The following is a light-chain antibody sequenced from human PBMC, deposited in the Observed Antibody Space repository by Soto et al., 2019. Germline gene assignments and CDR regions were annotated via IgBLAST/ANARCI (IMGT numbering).Light chain of an antibody. CDR1: SSDVGGYNY. Sequence: QSALTQPASVSGSPGQSITISCTGTSSDVGGYNYVSWYQQHPGKAPKLMIYDVSNRPSGVSNRFSGSKSGNTASLTISGLQAEDESDYYCSSYTSSSLVEFGGGTKLTVL. CDR2: DVS. J-gene: IGLJ2*01. V-gene: IGLV2-14*01. CDR3: SSYTSSSLVE.